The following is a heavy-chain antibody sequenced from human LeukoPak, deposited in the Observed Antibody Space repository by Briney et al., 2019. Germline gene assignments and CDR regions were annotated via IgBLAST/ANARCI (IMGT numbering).Heavy chain of an antibody. CDR3: ARELSYDSSDTDY. CDR2: IWYDRSNK. Sequence: PGGSLRLSCAASGFTFSSYGVHWVRQAPGKGLEWVAVIWYDRSNKYYADSVKGRFTISRDNSKNTLYLQMNSLRAEDTAVYYCARELSYDSSDTDYWGQGTLVTVSS. D-gene: IGHD3-22*01. J-gene: IGHJ4*02. V-gene: IGHV3-33*01. CDR1: GFTFSSYG.